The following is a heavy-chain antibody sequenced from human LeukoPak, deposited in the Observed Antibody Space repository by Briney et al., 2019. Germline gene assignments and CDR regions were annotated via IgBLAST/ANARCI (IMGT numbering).Heavy chain of an antibody. V-gene: IGHV4-39*07. CDR3: ASARTNGNPSDY. J-gene: IGHJ4*02. D-gene: IGHD2/OR15-2a*01. CDR2: ISYTGTT. CDR1: GGSISSSIYF. Sequence: SETLSLTCTVSGGSISSSIYFWGWIRQPPGKGLEWIGSISYTGTTYYNPSLKSRVTISVDTSKNQFSLKLSSVTAADTAVYYCASARTNGNPSDYWGQGTLVTVSS.